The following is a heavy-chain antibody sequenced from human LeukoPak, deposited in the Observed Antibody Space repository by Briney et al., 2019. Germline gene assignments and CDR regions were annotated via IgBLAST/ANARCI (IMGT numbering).Heavy chain of an antibody. J-gene: IGHJ3*02. CDR3: ARSKWGYAFDI. CDR2: IYYSGST. Sequence: SETLSLTCTVSGGSITNYFWTWVRQPPGKGLEWIGYIYYSGSTNYNPSLTSRVTISLDTSKNQFSLKLSSVTAAGTAVYYCARSKWGYAFDIWGQETMVTVSS. CDR1: GGSITNYF. D-gene: IGHD1-26*01. V-gene: IGHV4-59*01.